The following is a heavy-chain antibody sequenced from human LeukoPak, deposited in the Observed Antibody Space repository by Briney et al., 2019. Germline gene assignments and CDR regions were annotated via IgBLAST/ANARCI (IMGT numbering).Heavy chain of an antibody. Sequence: VKVSCKASGGTFSSYAISWVRQAPGQGLEWMGGIIPIFGTASYAQKFQGRVTITADESTGTAYMELSSLRSEDTAVYYCARDEVVCSGGSCYPTPGVDYWGQGTLVTVSS. CDR3: ARDEVVCSGGSCYPTPGVDY. D-gene: IGHD2-15*01. V-gene: IGHV1-69*13. CDR2: IIPIFGTA. J-gene: IGHJ4*02. CDR1: GGTFSSYA.